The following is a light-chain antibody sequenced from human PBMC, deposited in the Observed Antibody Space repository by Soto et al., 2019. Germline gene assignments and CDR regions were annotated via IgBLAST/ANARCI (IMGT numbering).Light chain of an antibody. CDR3: QSYDSNLSGWV. Sequence: QSVLTQPPSVSGAPGQRVTISCTGSSSNIGAGYDVYWYQQLPGTAPKLLIYGNNNRPSGVPDRFSGSKSGTSASLAITGLQAEDEADYYCQSYDSNLSGWVFGGGTKVTVL. J-gene: IGLJ3*02. CDR2: GNN. CDR1: SSNIGAGYD. V-gene: IGLV1-40*01.